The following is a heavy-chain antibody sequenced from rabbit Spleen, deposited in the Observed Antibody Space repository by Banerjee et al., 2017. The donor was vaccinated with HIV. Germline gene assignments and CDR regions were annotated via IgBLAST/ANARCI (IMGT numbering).Heavy chain of an antibody. CDR1: GVSFSTSDY. V-gene: IGHV1S40*01. D-gene: IGHD8-1*01. J-gene: IGHJ6*01. CDR3: ARDTGSSFSSYGMDL. CDR2: SAGSSSGFT. Sequence: QSLQESWGDLVKPGAALIPTCTASGVSFSTSDYMCWVRQAPGKGLEWSACSAGSSSGFTYSASWAKGRLACSKTSSTTVTLQMTSLTIADTATYFCARDTGSSFSSYGMDLWGQGTLVTVS.